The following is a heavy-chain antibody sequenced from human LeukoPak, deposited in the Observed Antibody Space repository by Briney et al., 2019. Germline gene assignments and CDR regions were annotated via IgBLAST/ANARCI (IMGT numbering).Heavy chain of an antibody. D-gene: IGHD3-10*01. V-gene: IGHV3-13*04. CDR1: GFTFSSYD. J-gene: IGHJ4*02. Sequence: GGSLRLSCAASGFTFSSYDMHWVRQATGKGLEWASAIGTAGDTYYPGSVKGRFTISRENAKNSLYLQMNSLRAGDTAVYYCARGYGSGSYPIYFDYWGQGTLVTVSS. CDR3: ARGYGSGSYPIYFDY. CDR2: IGTAGDT.